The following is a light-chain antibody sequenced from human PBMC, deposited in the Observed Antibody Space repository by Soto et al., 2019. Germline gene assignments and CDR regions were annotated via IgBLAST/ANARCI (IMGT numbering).Light chain of an antibody. CDR3: QQYGSSPPIT. CDR2: GAS. V-gene: IGKV3-20*01. J-gene: IGKJ5*01. CDR1: QSVSSN. Sequence: EIVMTQSPATLSVSPGERATLSCRASQSVSSNLAWYQQRPGQAPRLLIYGASHRTTGIPDRFSGSGSGTDFTLTISRLEPEDFAVYYCQQYGSSPPITFGQGTRLEIK.